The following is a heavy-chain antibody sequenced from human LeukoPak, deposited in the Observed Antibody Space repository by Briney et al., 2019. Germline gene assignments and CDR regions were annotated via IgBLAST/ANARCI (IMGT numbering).Heavy chain of an antibody. CDR1: GASISSSY. Sequence: PSETLSLTCTVSGASISSSYWSWIRQPPGKGLEWIGYIHYSGNTNYTPTLKNRLTMSVDTSKNQLSLKLSSVTAADTAVYYCVRGYYDSSGSSNTFDIWGQGTMVTVSS. CDR3: VRGYYDSSGSSNTFDI. D-gene: IGHD3-22*01. J-gene: IGHJ3*02. CDR2: IHYSGNT. V-gene: IGHV4-59*01.